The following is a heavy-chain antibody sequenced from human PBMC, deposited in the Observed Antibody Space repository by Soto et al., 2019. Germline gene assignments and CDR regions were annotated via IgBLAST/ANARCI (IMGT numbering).Heavy chain of an antibody. Sequence: GGSLRLSCAASGFTFSNAWMSWVRQAPGKGLEWVGRIKSKTDGGTTDYAAPGKGRFTIARDDSKHKLNLQMNSLKTVDTAVYYCTTDLANRGGDNQILYYYYYYMDVWGKGTTVTVSS. CDR1: GFTFSNAW. J-gene: IGHJ6*03. CDR3: TTDLANRGGDNQILYYYYYYMDV. D-gene: IGHD2-21*01. V-gene: IGHV3-15*01. CDR2: IKSKTDGGTT.